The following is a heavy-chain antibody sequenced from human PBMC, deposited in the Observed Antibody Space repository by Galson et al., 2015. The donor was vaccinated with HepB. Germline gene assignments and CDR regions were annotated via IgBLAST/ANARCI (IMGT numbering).Heavy chain of an antibody. V-gene: IGHV3-30*04. CDR3: ARAGEHIRYCSGGSCYAQLDY. CDR1: GFTLSSYA. J-gene: IGHJ4*02. CDR2: ISYDGSNK. Sequence: SLRLSCAASGFTLSSYAMHWVRQAPGKGLEWVAVISYDGSNKYYADSVKGRFTISRDNSKNTLYLQMNSLRAEDTAVYYCARAGEHIRYCSGGSCYAQLDYWGQGTLVTVSS. D-gene: IGHD2-15*01.